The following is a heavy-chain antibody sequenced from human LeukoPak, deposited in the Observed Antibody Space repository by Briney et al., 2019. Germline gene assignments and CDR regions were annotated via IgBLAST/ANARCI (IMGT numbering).Heavy chain of an antibody. V-gene: IGHV4-59*01. CDR2: SYYSGST. CDR1: GGSIRRYY. Sequence: SETLSLTCTVSGGSIRRYYWSWIRQPPGKGLEWIGYSYYSGSTNYNPSLKSRVTISVDTSKNQFSLKLSSVTAADTAVYYCARGAVAYYYFDYWGQGILGNVSS. D-gene: IGHD6-19*01. J-gene: IGHJ4*02. CDR3: ARGAVAYYYFDY.